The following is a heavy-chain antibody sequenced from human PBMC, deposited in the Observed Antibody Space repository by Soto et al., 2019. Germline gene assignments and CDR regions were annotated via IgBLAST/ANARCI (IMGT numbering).Heavy chain of an antibody. V-gene: IGHV1-69*06. CDR1: GGTFSSYA. CDR3: ARIYDSSGYYPGSPLFDY. Sequence: SVKVSCKASGGTFSSYAISWVRQAPGQGLEWMGGIIPIFGTANYAQKFQGRVTITADKSTSTAYMELSSLRSEDTAVYYCARIYDSSGYYPGSPLFDYWGQGTMVTVYS. CDR2: IIPIFGTA. J-gene: IGHJ4*01. D-gene: IGHD3-22*01.